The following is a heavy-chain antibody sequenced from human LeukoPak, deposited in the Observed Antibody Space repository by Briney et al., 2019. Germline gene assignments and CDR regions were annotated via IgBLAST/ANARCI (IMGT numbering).Heavy chain of an antibody. CDR2: INHSGST. V-gene: IGHV4-34*01. D-gene: IGHD1-26*01. Sequence: GSLRLSCAASGFTFSNYGMNWVRQPPGKGLEWIGEINHSGSTNYNPSLKSRVTISVDTSKNQFSLKLSSVTAADTAVYYCARLHYYYGMDVWGQGTTVTVSS. J-gene: IGHJ6*02. CDR1: GFTFSNYG. CDR3: ARLHYYYGMDV.